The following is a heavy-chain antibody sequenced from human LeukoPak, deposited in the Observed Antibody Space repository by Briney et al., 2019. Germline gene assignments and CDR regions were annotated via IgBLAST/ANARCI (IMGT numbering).Heavy chain of an antibody. CDR1: GGSISSSSYY. Sequence: SETLSLTCTVSGGSISSSSYYWGWIRQPPGKGLEWIGSIYYSGSTYYNPSLKSRVTISVDTSKNQFSLKLSSVTAADTAVYYCARHGYRGGDCPFPFDYWGQGTLVTVSS. CDR3: ARHGYRGGDCPFPFDY. V-gene: IGHV4-39*01. CDR2: IYYSGST. J-gene: IGHJ4*02. D-gene: IGHD2-21*02.